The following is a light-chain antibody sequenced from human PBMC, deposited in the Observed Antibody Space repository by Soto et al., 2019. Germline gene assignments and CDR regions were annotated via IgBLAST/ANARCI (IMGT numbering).Light chain of an antibody. Sequence: DIQLTQSPSFLSASVGDIVTITCRASQGISSYLAWYQQKPGKAPKLLIYAASTLQSGVPSRFSGSGSETDFTLTISSLQPEDSATYYCQQSYSTPTWTFGQGTKVDIK. CDR3: QQSYSTPTWT. CDR2: AAS. CDR1: QGISSY. V-gene: IGKV1-39*01. J-gene: IGKJ1*01.